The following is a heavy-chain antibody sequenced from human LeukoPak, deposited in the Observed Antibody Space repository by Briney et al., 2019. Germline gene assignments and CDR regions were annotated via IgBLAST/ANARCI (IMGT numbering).Heavy chain of an antibody. J-gene: IGHJ4*03. D-gene: IGHD4-17*01. CDR1: GSTVSNNY. CDR2: TYSDSST. CDR3: VRKYRDFKYSFDI. V-gene: IGHV3-53*01. Sequence: GGSLRLSCAASGSTVSNNYMSWVRQAPGKGLEWVSITYSDSSTNYADSAKGRFTISRDTSQNTLSLQMNSLRAENAAVYYCVRKYRDFKYSFDIWGQGTVVTVSS.